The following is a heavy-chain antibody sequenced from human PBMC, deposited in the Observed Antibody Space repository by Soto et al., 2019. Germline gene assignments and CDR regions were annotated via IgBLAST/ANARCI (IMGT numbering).Heavy chain of an antibody. Sequence: GGSLRLSCAASGFTFSSYSMNWVRQAPGKGLEWVSYISSSSSTIYYADSVKGRFTISRDNAKNSLYLQMNSLRDEDTAVYYCARDAPEYSSSSWVVQRGYYYYGMDVWGQGTTVTVSS. V-gene: IGHV3-48*02. J-gene: IGHJ6*02. CDR1: GFTFSSYS. CDR2: ISSSSSTI. D-gene: IGHD6-6*01. CDR3: ARDAPEYSSSSWVVQRGYYYYGMDV.